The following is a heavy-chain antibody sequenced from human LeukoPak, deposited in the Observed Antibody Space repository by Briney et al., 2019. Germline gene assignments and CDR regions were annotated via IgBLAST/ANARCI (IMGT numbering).Heavy chain of an antibody. Sequence: SVKVSCEASGGTFSSYAISWVRQAPGQGLEWMGGIIPIFGTANYAQKFQGRATITADESTSTAYMELSSLRSEDTAVYYCAGEGDGYQYFFDYWGQGTLVTVSS. CDR3: AGEGDGYQYFFDY. CDR2: IIPIFGTA. CDR1: GGTFSSYA. D-gene: IGHD5-24*01. V-gene: IGHV1-69*13. J-gene: IGHJ4*02.